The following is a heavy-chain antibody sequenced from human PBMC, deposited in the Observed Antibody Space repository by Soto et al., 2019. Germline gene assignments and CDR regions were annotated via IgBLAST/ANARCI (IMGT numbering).Heavy chain of an antibody. CDR2: FDPEDGET. D-gene: IGHD3-3*02. J-gene: IGHJ4*02. CDR3: ATDSATHFFPSPFDY. CDR1: GYTLTELS. Sequence: GASVKVSCKVSGYTLTELSMHWVRQAPGKGLEWKGGFDPEDGETIYAQKFQGRVTMTEDTSTDTAYMELSSLRSEDTALYYCATDSATHFFPSPFDYWGQGTLVTVSS. V-gene: IGHV1-24*01.